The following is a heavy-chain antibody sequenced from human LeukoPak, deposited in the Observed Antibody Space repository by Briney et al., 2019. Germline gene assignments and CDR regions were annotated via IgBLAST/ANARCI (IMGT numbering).Heavy chain of an antibody. CDR1: GFTFSSYG. Sequence: GGSLRLSCAASGFTFSSYGMSCVRQAPGKGLEWVSAISGSGGSTYYADSVKGRFTISRDNSKNTLYLQMNSLRAEDTAVYYCARKQLYGDYFDYWGQGTLVTVSS. V-gene: IGHV3-23*01. CDR2: ISGSGGST. D-gene: IGHD2-2*02. J-gene: IGHJ4*02. CDR3: ARKQLYGDYFDY.